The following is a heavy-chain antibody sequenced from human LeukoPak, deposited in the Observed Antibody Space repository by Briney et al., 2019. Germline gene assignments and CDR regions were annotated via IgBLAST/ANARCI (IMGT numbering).Heavy chain of an antibody. CDR3: ARGELWFGEFNPGYYYMDV. CDR2: ISASNGNT. CDR1: GYTFTSYG. J-gene: IGHJ6*03. D-gene: IGHD3-10*01. Sequence: ASVKVSCKASGYTFTSYGISWVRQAPGEGPEWMGWISASNGNTRYAQKFQDRVTLTTDTSTSTAYMELRSLRSDDTAVYYCARGELWFGEFNPGYYYMDVRGKGTTVTISS. V-gene: IGHV1-18*01.